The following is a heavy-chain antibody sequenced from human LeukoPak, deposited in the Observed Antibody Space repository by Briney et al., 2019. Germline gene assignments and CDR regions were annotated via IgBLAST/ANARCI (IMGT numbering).Heavy chain of an antibody. CDR3: VRSLLGGSGFDY. Sequence: ASVKVSCKASGDTFTSYGISWVRQAPGQGLEWMGWISTYNANTNYAQKFQGRVTMTTDTSTSTAYMELRSLRSDDTAVYYCVRSLLGGSGFDYWGQGTLVTVSS. J-gene: IGHJ4*02. V-gene: IGHV1-18*01. D-gene: IGHD2-15*01. CDR1: GDTFTSYG. CDR2: ISTYNANT.